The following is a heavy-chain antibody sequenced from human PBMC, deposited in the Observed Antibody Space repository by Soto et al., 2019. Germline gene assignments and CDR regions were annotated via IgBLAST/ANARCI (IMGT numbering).Heavy chain of an antibody. Sequence: QVQLVQSGAEVKKPGSSVKVSCKASGGTFSSYAISWVRQAPGQGLEWMEGIIPIFGTANYAQKFQGRVTITADESTSTAYMELSSLRSEDTAVYYCASGLTLYSSSPGSYWGQGTLVTVSS. CDR2: IIPIFGTA. J-gene: IGHJ4*02. D-gene: IGHD6-6*01. CDR1: GGTFSSYA. V-gene: IGHV1-69*01. CDR3: ASGLTLYSSSPGSY.